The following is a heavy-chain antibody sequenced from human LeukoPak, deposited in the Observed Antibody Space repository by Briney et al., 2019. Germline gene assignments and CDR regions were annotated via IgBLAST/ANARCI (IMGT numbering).Heavy chain of an antibody. CDR1: GFTFSSYG. CDR3: ASWRYFDWLSYFDY. J-gene: IGHJ4*02. V-gene: IGHV3-30*03. D-gene: IGHD3-9*01. CDR2: ISYDGSNK. Sequence: GRSLRLSCAASGFTFSSYGMHWVRQAPGKGLEWVAVISYDGSNKYYADSVKGRFTISRDNSKNTLYLQMNSLRAEDTAVYYCASWRYFDWLSYFDYWGQGTLVTVSS.